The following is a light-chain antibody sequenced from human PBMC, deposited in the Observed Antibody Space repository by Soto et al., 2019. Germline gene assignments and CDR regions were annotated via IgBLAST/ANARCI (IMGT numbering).Light chain of an antibody. CDR2: GSE. V-gene: IGLV1-40*01. CDR1: SSNIGADFD. CDR3: QSYDNSLSGSRV. Sequence: QPVLTQPPSVSGAPGQRVTISCTGSSSNIGADFDVHWYQQIPGTAPKLLIFGSEYRPSGIPDRFSGSKSGTSASLAITGLQAEDEADYYCQSYDNSLSGSRVFGGGTKVTVL. J-gene: IGLJ3*02.